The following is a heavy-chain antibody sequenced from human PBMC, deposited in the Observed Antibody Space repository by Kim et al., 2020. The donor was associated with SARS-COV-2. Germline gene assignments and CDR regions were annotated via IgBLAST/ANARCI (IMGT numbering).Heavy chain of an antibody. CDR1: GFPFHDSA. D-gene: IGHD3-10*01. CDR2: IRWHSGTV. CDR3: AKTPALARVFDD. V-gene: IGHV3-9*01. J-gene: IGHJ4*02. Sequence: GGSLRLSCAASGFPFHDSAMHWVRQVPGKGLEWVSCIRWHSGTVGYAASVKGRFAISRENSKNSLYLTMSSLRPDDTALYFCAKTPALARVFDDLGQGT.